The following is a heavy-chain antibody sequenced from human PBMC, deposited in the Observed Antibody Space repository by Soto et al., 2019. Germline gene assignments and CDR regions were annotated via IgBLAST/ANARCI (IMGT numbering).Heavy chain of an antibody. V-gene: IGHV3-23*01. CDR2: IRGSGDNT. J-gene: IGHJ4*02. CDR1: GLTFSSYS. D-gene: IGHD3-10*01. CDR3: AKSPTMVRGLIFDY. Sequence: SGGSLRLSCAASGLTFSSYSLSWVRQAPGKGLDWVSAIRGSGDNTYYADSVKGRFTISRDNTKNTLYLQMNSLRAEDTAVYYCAKSPTMVRGLIFDYWGQGALVTVSS.